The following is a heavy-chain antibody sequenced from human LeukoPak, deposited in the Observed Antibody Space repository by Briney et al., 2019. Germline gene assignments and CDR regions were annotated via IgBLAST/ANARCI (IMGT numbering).Heavy chain of an antibody. CDR3: AKSPYDFWSGYSNYYFDY. CDR1: GFTFDDYA. V-gene: IGHV3-9*03. D-gene: IGHD3-3*01. Sequence: PGGSLRLSCAASGFTFDDYAMHWVRQAPGKGLEWVSGISWNSGSIGYADSVKGRFTISRDNAKNSLYLQMNSLRAEDMALYYCAKSPYDFWSGYSNYYFDYWGQGTLVTVSS. J-gene: IGHJ4*02. CDR2: ISWNSGSI.